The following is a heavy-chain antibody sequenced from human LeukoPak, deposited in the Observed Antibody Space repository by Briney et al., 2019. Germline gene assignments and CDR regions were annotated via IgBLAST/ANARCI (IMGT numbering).Heavy chain of an antibody. Sequence: PGGSLRLSCAASGFTFSSYSMNWVRQAPGKGLEWVSSISSSSSYIYYADSVKGRFTISRDNAKNSPYLQMNSLRAEDTAVYYCASSSYCSSTSCYTARWFDPWGQGTLVTVSS. V-gene: IGHV3-21*01. D-gene: IGHD2-2*02. CDR2: ISSSSSYI. CDR3: ASSSYCSSTSCYTARWFDP. CDR1: GFTFSSYS. J-gene: IGHJ5*02.